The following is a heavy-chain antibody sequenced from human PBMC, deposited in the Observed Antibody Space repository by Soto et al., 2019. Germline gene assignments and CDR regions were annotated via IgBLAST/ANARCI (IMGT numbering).Heavy chain of an antibody. CDR2: IVVGSGNT. CDR1: GFTFTSSA. CDR3: AADHTAAGTPSLYYYYGMDV. V-gene: IGHV1-58*01. Sequence: GASVKVSCKASGFTFTSSAVQWVRQARGQRLEWIGWIVVGSGNTNYAQKFQERVTITRDMSTSTAYMELSSLRSEDTAVYYCAADHTAAGTPSLYYYYGMDVWGQGTTVTVSS. J-gene: IGHJ6*02. D-gene: IGHD6-13*01.